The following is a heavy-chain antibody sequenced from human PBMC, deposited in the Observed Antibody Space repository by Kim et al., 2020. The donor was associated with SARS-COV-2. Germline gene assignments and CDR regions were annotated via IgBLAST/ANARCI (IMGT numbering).Heavy chain of an antibody. J-gene: IGHJ3*02. V-gene: IGHV3-9*01. Sequence: GGSLRLSCAASGFTFGDFDMHWVRQVPGKGLEWVSVLSGNSVVIGYADSVKGRFTISRHNTENSLYLQMNSLSAEDTAFYYCAKDLVSSSFRAFHIWGQGTMVTVAS. CDR1: GFTFGDFD. CDR2: LSGNSVVI. CDR3: AKDLVSSSFRAFHI. D-gene: IGHD6-6*01.